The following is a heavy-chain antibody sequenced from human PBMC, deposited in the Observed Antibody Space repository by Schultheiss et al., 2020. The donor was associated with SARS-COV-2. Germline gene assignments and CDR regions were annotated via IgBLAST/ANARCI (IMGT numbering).Heavy chain of an antibody. CDR3: AKGGMDPLIAAAADAFDI. V-gene: IGHV3-9*01. Sequence: GGSLRLSCAASGFTFDDYAMHWVRQAPGKGLEWVSGISWNSGSIGYADSVKGRFTISRDNSKNTLYLQMNSLRAEDTAVYYCAKGGMDPLIAAAADAFDIWGQGTMVTVSS. J-gene: IGHJ3*02. CDR1: GFTFDDYA. CDR2: ISWNSGSI. D-gene: IGHD6-13*01.